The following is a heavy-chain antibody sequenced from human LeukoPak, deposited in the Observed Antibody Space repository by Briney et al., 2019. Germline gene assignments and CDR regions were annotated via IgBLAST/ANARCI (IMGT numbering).Heavy chain of an antibody. D-gene: IGHD6-13*01. CDR3: AKDRSSSSSYYFDY. CDR2: ISGSGGST. V-gene: IGHV3-23*01. J-gene: IGHJ4*02. Sequence: PSETLSLTCAVYGGSFIGFHWNWIRQAPGKGLEWVSAISGSGGSTYYADSVKGRFTISRDNSKNTLYLQMNSLRAEDTAVYYCAKDRSSSSSYYFDYWGQGTLVTVSS. CDR1: GGSFIGFH.